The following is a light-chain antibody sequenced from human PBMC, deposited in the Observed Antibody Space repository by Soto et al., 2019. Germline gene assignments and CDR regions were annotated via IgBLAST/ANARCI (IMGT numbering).Light chain of an antibody. J-gene: IGLJ3*02. CDR2: GNS. V-gene: IGLV1-40*01. CDR3: QSYDSSLSWV. CDR1: SSNIGAGYD. Sequence: QSVLTQPPSVSGAPGQRVTISCTGSSSNIGAGYDVHWYQQLPGTAPKLLIYGNSNRPSGVPDRFSGSKSGTSASLAITGLQAEDEADYFCQSYDSSLSWVFGGDTKLTVL.